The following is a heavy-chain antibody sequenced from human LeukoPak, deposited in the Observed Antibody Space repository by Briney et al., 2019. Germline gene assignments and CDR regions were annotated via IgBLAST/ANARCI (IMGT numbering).Heavy chain of an antibody. J-gene: IGHJ4*02. CDR1: GLTFSSSA. V-gene: IGHV3-23*01. CDR3: ATDRYSGSGNLFDY. CDR2: ISGSGGST. Sequence: SGGSLRFSCAASGLTFSSSAMNWVRQAPGKGLEWVLGISGSGGSTNYADSVKGRFTISRDNSKNTLYLQMNSLIADDTAVYYCATDRYSGSGNLFDYWGQGTLVTVSS. D-gene: IGHD3-10*01.